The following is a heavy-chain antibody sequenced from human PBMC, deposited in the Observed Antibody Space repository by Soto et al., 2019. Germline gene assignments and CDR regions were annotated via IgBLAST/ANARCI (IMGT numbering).Heavy chain of an antibody. V-gene: IGHV1-69*13. CDR2: IIPIFGTA. J-gene: IGHJ6*02. CDR3: ARPLQSTYYYYYGMDV. D-gene: IGHD4-4*01. CDR1: GGTFSSYA. Sequence: SVKVSCKASGGTFSSYAISWVRQAPGQGLEWMGGIIPIFGTANYARKFQGRVTITADESTSTAYMELSSLRSEDTAVFYCARPLQSTYYYYYGMDVWGQGTTVTVSS.